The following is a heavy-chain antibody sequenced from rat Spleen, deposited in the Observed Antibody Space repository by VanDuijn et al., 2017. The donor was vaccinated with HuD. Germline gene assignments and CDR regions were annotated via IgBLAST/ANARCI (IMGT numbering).Heavy chain of an antibody. CDR3: ARQRGPSWFAY. Sequence: EVQLVDSGGGLVQPGRSLKLSCAVSGFTFRDYGMAWVRQAPTKGLEWVATISYGDSSGHSSTYYPDSVKGRFTISRDNAKITLYLQMNSLRSEDTATYYCARQRGPSWFAYWGQGTLVTVSS. D-gene: IGHD3-1*01. J-gene: IGHJ3*01. V-gene: IGHV5-29*01. CDR2: ISYGDSSGHSST. CDR1: GFTFRDYG.